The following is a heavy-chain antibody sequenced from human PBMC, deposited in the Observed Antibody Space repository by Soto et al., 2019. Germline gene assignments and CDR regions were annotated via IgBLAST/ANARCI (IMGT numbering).Heavy chain of an antibody. CDR3: ARQIYDSDTGPNFQYHFDS. D-gene: IGHD3-22*01. CDR2: IDPSDSQT. CDR1: GYSFAGYW. V-gene: IGHV5-10-1*01. J-gene: IGHJ4*02. Sequence: GESLKISCKGSGYSFAGYWITWVRQKPGKGLEWMGRIDPSDSQTYYSPSFRGHVTISVTKSITTVFLQWSSLRASDTAMYYCARQIYDSDTGPNFQYHFDSWGQGTPVTAP.